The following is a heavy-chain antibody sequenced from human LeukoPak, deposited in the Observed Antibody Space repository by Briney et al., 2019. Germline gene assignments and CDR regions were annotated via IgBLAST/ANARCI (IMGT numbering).Heavy chain of an antibody. J-gene: IGHJ4*02. CDR2: ISGSGGNT. V-gene: IGHV3-23*01. CDR1: GFTFGSYA. CDR3: AKDRGFTVTSGVDY. D-gene: IGHD4-17*01. Sequence: GGFLRLSCAASGFTFGSYAMNWVRQAPGKGLEWVSAISGSGGNTYYADSVKGRFTISRDNSKNTLYLQMNSLRAEDTAVYYCAKDRGFTVTSGVDYWGQGTLVTVSS.